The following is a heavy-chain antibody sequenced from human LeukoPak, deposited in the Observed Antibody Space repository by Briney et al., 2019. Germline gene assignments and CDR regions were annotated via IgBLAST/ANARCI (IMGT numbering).Heavy chain of an antibody. Sequence: GASVKVSCKASGYTFTTCAIHWVRQAPGQRLEWLGWINTGNGDTRYSQTFQGRVTITSDTSASTAYMELSSLRSEDTAVYYCARDMGSGSLHYWGQGTLVTVSS. CDR3: ARDMGSGSLHY. V-gene: IGHV1-3*04. J-gene: IGHJ4*02. CDR1: GYTFTTCA. CDR2: INTGNGDT. D-gene: IGHD1-26*01.